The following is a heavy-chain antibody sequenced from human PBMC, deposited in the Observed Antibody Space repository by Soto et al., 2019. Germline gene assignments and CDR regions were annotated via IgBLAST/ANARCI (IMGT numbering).Heavy chain of an antibody. CDR1: GYTFTSYG. D-gene: IGHD5-18*01. CDR3: ASVRIKLWFEGYGMDV. V-gene: IGHV1-18*04. J-gene: IGHJ6*02. Sequence: ASVKVSCKASGYTFTSYGISWVRQAPGQGLEWRGWISAYNGNTNYAQKLQGRVTMTTDTSTSTAYMELRSLRSDDTAVYYCASVRIKLWFEGYGMDVWGQGTTVTVSS. CDR2: ISAYNGNT.